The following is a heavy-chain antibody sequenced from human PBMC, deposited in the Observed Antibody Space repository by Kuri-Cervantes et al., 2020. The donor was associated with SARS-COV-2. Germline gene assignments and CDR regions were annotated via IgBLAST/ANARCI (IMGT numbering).Heavy chain of an antibody. J-gene: IGHJ5*02. CDR2: IYYSGST. V-gene: IGHV4-39*01. CDR1: GGSISSSSYY. D-gene: IGHD6-13*01. CDR3: APQGRYSSSPNWFDP. Sequence: SETLSLTCTVSGGSISSSSYYWGWIRQPPGKGLEWIGGIYYSGSTYYNPSLKSRVTISVDTSKNQFSLKLSSVTAADTAVYYCAPQGRYSSSPNWFDPWGQGTLVTVSS.